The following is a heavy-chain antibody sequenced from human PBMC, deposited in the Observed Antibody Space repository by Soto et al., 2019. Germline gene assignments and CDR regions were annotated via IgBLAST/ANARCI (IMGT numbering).Heavy chain of an antibody. Sequence: GGSLRLSCEASGFTFNNYAMHWVRQAPGKGLEWVAVTSYDGSNEYYADSVKGRFTISRDNSRNAVLLQMSSLRLEDTAVYYCARDEIGGKSITIFGVFTFCGLMEVWGQGTTVTVSS. CDR1: GFTFNNYA. D-gene: IGHD3-3*01. CDR2: TSYDGSNE. CDR3: ARDEIGGKSITIFGVFTFCGLMEV. J-gene: IGHJ6*02. V-gene: IGHV3-30-3*01.